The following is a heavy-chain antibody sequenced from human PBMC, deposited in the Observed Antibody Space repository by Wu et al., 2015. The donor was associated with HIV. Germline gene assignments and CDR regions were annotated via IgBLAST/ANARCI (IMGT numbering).Heavy chain of an antibody. CDR3: TRGTRNFLFDY. D-gene: IGHD4-11*01. Sequence: QVHLVQSGAEVKKPGASVTVSCKASGYTFNAYYMHWIRQAPGQGLEWMGWININTGDSNYARKFRGRLTVTRDTSITTVYMDLSSLKSDDSAMYYCTRGTRNFLFDYWGQGAWSPSPQ. CDR2: ININTGDS. V-gene: IGHV1-2*02. J-gene: IGHJ4*02. CDR1: GYTFNAYY.